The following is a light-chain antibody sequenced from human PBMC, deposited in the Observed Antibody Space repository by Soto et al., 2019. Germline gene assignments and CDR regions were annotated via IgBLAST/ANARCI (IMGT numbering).Light chain of an antibody. V-gene: IGKV1-39*01. CDR3: QQSYLTPIT. CDR2: AAS. J-gene: IGKJ5*01. Sequence: DLQMTQSPSSLSASVGDRVTITCRASQSISSYLNWYQQKPGKAPKLLIHAASSLQSGVPSRFSGSGSATDFTLTISSLQPEDFATYYCQQSYLTPITFSQGTRLEI. CDR1: QSISSY.